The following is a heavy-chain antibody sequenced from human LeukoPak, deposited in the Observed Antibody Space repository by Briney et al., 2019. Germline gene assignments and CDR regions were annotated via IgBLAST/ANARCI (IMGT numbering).Heavy chain of an antibody. V-gene: IGHV1-2*02. CDR2: INPNSGGT. J-gene: IGHJ4*02. CDR3: AREGERTVVVVPAAMHY. CDR1: GYTFTGYY. Sequence: GASVKVSRKASGYTFTGYYMHWVRQAPGQGLEWMGWINPNSGGTNYAQKFQGRVTMTRDTSIGTAYMELSRLRSDDTAVYYCAREGERTVVVVPAAMHYWGQGTLVTVSS. D-gene: IGHD2-2*01.